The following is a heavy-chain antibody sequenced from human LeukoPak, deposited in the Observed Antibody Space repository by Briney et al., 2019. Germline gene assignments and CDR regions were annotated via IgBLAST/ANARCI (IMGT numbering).Heavy chain of an antibody. V-gene: IGHV3-53*01. CDR3: AKRVYDSSGYYTPGYYNYGLDV. CDR2: IHSGDNT. Sequence: GGSLGLSCTASGFTVSSNDMSWVRQAPGKGLEWVSVIHSGDNTYYADSVKGRFTISRDSSKNTLYLQMNSLRAEDTAVYYCAKRVYDSSGYYTPGYYNYGLDVWGQGTTVTVSS. CDR1: GFTVSSND. D-gene: IGHD3-22*01. J-gene: IGHJ6*02.